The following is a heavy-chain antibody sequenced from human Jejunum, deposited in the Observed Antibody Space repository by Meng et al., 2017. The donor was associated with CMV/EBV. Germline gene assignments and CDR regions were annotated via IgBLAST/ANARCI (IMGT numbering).Heavy chain of an antibody. J-gene: IGHJ5*02. Sequence: YAGTFGYFGVSWVRQAPGQGLEWLGIIIPASGPTNYAQKFLGRVTLTTDESMSTAYMGLTSLTSEDTAVYYCARSPRDGYNYRWFDRWGQGTLVTVSS. V-gene: IGHV1-69*05. CDR3: ARSPRDGYNYRWFDR. D-gene: IGHD5-24*01. CDR2: IIPASGPT. CDR1: AGTFGYFG.